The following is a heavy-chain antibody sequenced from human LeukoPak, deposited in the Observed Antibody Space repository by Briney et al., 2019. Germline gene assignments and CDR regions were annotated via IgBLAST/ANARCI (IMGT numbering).Heavy chain of an antibody. CDR3: ARGGGTISGVVDY. D-gene: IGHD3-3*01. V-gene: IGHV1-2*02. CDR1: GYTFTGYS. J-gene: IGHJ4*02. CDR2: FNPNSGGT. Sequence: GASVKVFCKASGYTFTGYSMHWVRQAPGQGLELMGWFNPNSGGTNYAQKFQDRVTMTRDTSINTAYMELSRLRFDDTAIYYCARGGGTISGVVDYWGQGTLVTVSS.